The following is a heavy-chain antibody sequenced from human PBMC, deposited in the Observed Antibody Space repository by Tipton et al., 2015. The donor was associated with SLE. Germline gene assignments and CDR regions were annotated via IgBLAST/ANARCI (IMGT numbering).Heavy chain of an antibody. J-gene: IGHJ4*02. D-gene: IGHD5-18*01. V-gene: IGHV4-30-4*01. CDR2: IYYSGST. CDR1: GGSISSGDYY. Sequence: TLSLTCTVSGGSISSGDYYWSWIRQPPGKGLEWIGYIYYSGSTYYNPSLKSRVTISVDTSKNQFSLKLSSVTAADTAVYYCARVSGYSYGNDYWGQGTLVTVSS. CDR3: ARVSGYSYGNDY.